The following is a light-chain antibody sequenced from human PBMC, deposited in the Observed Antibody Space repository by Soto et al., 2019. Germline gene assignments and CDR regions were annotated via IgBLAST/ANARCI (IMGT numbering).Light chain of an antibody. CDR2: EVS. Sequence: QSALTQPASVSGSPGQSITMSCTGTSSDVGSYDFVSWHQQHPGKAPKLLIYEVSNRPSGVSARFSGSKSDNTASLTISGLQAADEADYFCSSYSSSTVRYVFGSGTKVTVL. CDR1: SSDVGSYDF. CDR3: SSYSSSTVRYV. J-gene: IGLJ1*01. V-gene: IGLV2-14*01.